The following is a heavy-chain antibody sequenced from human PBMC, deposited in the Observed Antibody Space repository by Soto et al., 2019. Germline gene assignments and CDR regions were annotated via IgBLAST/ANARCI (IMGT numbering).Heavy chain of an antibody. CDR3: AAADTRNWFDP. D-gene: IGHD6-13*01. Sequence: SETLSLTCTVSGGSISSYYWSWIRQPPGKGLEWIGYIYYSGSTNYNPSLKSRVTISVDTSKNQFSLKLSSVTAADTAVYYCAAADTRNWFDPWGQGTLVTVSS. CDR1: GGSISSYY. CDR2: IYYSGST. J-gene: IGHJ5*02. V-gene: IGHV4-59*08.